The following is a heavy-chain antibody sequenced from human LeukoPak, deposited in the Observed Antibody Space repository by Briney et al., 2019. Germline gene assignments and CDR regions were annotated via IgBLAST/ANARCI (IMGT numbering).Heavy chain of an antibody. J-gene: IGHJ5*02. D-gene: IGHD3-3*02. CDR2: IYSGGST. Sequence: GGSLRLSCAASGFTVSSNYMSWVRQAPGKGLEWVSVIYSGGSTYYADSVKGRFTISRDNSKNTLYLQMNSLRAEDTAVYYCARGGAIFLNWFDPWGQGTLVAVSS. CDR3: ARGGAIFLNWFDP. V-gene: IGHV3-53*01. CDR1: GFTVSSNY.